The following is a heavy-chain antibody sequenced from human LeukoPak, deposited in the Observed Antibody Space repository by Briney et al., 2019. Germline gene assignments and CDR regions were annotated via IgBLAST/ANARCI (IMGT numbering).Heavy chain of an antibody. CDR3: AELGITMIGGV. CDR1: GFTFSSYA. D-gene: IGHD3-10*02. Sequence: GGSLRLSCAASGFTFSSYAMGWVRQAPGKGLEWVSGISNSGGDTQYADSVKGRFTISRDNSKNTLYLQMNSLRAEDTAVYYCAELGITMIGGVWGKGTTVTISS. J-gene: IGHJ6*04. V-gene: IGHV3-23*01. CDR2: ISNSGGDT.